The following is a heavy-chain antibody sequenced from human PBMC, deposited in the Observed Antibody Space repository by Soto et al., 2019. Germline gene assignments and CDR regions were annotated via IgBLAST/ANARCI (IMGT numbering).Heavy chain of an antibody. CDR2: IYYSGST. CDR1: GGSISSGGYY. V-gene: IGHV4-31*03. D-gene: IGHD3-9*01. J-gene: IGHJ4*02. CDR3: ARSEYYFDWSLVFDY. Sequence: QVQLQESGPGLVKPSQTLSLTCTVSGGSISSGGYYWSWIRQHPGKGLEWIGYIYYSGSTYYNPALNSRVTIXXDXSXXQFSLKLSSVTAADTAVYYCARSEYYFDWSLVFDYWGQGTLVTVSS.